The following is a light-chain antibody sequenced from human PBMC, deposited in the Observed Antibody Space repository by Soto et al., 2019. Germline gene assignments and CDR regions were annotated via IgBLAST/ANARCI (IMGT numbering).Light chain of an antibody. CDR1: QSVSNN. V-gene: IGKV3-15*01. J-gene: IGKJ1*01. CDR3: QQYNNWPWT. CDR2: AAS. Sequence: EIVMTQSPATLSVSPGDRATLSCRASQSVSNNLAWYQQKPGQAPWLLIFAASTRATGVPARFSGSGSGTDFTLTISSLQSEDFAVYYCQQYNNWPWTFGQGTKVDIK.